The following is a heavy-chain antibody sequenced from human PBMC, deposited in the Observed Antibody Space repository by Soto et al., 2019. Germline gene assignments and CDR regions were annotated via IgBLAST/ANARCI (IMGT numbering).Heavy chain of an antibody. Sequence: SQTLSLTCAISGDSVSSNSAAWNWIRRSPARGLEWLGRTYYRSKWYNDYVVSMKSRISINPDTSKNQFSLQLNSVTPEDTAVYYCARGTDSSFDSWGQGSPVTVSS. CDR2: TYYRSKWYN. V-gene: IGHV6-1*01. CDR1: GDSVSSNSAA. CDR3: ARGTDSSFDS. J-gene: IGHJ4*02. D-gene: IGHD1-1*01.